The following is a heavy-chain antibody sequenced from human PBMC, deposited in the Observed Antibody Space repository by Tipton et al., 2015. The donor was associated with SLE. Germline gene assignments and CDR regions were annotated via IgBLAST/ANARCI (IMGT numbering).Heavy chain of an antibody. Sequence: TLSLTCTVLGASLRHGSYYWTWIRRPAGKGLEYLGHVYTSGNFNYNPSLKSRVTISLDQSTNHFSLKLTSVTAADTAVYYCARDWGGEALDFWGQGTLVTVSS. D-gene: IGHD2-21*01. CDR2: VYTSGNF. CDR1: GASLRHGSYY. CDR3: ARDWGGEALDF. V-gene: IGHV4-61*09. J-gene: IGHJ4*02.